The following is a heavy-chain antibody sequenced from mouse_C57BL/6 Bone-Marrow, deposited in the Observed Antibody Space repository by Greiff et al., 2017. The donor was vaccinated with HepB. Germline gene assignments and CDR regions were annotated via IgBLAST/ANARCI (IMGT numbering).Heavy chain of an antibody. V-gene: IGHV14-4*01. Sequence: EVQLVESGAELVRPGASVQLSCTASGFNIKDDYMHWVKQRPEQGLEWIGWIDPENGDTEYASKFQGKATITADTSSNTAYLQLSSLTSEDTAVYYCTTGYLDYWGQGTSVTVSS. CDR2: IDPENGDT. J-gene: IGHJ4*01. CDR3: TTGYLDY. D-gene: IGHD2-3*01. CDR1: GFNIKDDY.